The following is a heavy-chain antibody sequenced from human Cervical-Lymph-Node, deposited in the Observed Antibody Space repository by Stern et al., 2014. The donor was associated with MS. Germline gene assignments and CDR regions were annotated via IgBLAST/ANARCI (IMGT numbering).Heavy chain of an antibody. D-gene: IGHD6-19*01. CDR1: GFTFSSYA. Sequence: EVQLEESGGGLVQPGGSLRLSCAASGFTFSSYAMNWVRQAPGEGLEWVSSISGSGDSTYYADSVKGRFTISRDNSKNTLYLQMNSLRVEDTAVYYCAKDLFGQFTSAWGDWGQGSLVTVSS. CDR2: ISGSGDST. J-gene: IGHJ4*02. CDR3: AKDLFGQFTSAWGD. V-gene: IGHV3-23*04.